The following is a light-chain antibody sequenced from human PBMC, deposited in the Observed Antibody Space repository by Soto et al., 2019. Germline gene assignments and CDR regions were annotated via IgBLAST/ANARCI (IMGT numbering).Light chain of an antibody. Sequence: EIVMTQSPATLSLSPGERATLSCRASQTIDNTLAWYQRKPGQAPRLLIYETSTRAPGIPARFSGSGSGTEFTLTITSLQSEDFAVYYCHQYNGGPRTFGQGTRLEIK. V-gene: IGKV3-15*01. CDR1: QTIDNT. CDR2: ETS. J-gene: IGKJ5*01. CDR3: HQYNGGPRT.